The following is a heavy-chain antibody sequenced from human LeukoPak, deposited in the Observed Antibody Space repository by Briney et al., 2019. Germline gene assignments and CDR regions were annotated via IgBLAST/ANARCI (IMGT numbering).Heavy chain of an antibody. J-gene: IGHJ4*02. CDR3: ARVDTNDYGDYDFDY. Sequence: GASVKVSCKASGYTFTGYYMHWVRQATGQGLEWMGWMNPNSGNTGYAQKFQGRVTMTRNTSISTAYMELSSLRSEDTAVYYCARVDTNDYGDYDFDYWGQGTLVTVSS. CDR1: GYTFTGYY. CDR2: MNPNSGNT. D-gene: IGHD4-17*01. V-gene: IGHV1-8*02.